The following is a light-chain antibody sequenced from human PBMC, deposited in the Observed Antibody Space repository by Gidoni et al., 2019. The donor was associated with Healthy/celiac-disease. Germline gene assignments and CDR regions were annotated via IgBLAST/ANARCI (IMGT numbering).Light chain of an antibody. V-gene: IGLV1-51*02. Sequence: QSVLTQPPSVSSAPGQKVTISCSGSSSNIGNNYVSWYQQHPGTAPKLLIYENNKRPSGIPDRFSGSKSGTSATLGITGLQTGDEADYYCGTWDSSLSAGWVFGGGTKLTVL. CDR3: GTWDSSLSAGWV. J-gene: IGLJ3*02. CDR2: ENN. CDR1: SSNIGNNY.